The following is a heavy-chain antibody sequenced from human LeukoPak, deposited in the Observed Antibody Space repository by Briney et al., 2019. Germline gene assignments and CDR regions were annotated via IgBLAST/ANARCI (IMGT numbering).Heavy chain of an antibody. D-gene: IGHD2-2*02. CDR2: IYTSGST. V-gene: IGHV4-4*07. Sequence: KTSETLSLTCTVSGGSISSYYWSWIRQPAGKGLEWIGRIYTSGSTNYNPSLKSRVTMSVDTSKNQLSLKLSSVTAADTAVYYCARDCSSTSCYRARFDYWGQGTLVTVSS. CDR1: GGSISSYY. CDR3: ARDCSSTSCYRARFDY. J-gene: IGHJ4*02.